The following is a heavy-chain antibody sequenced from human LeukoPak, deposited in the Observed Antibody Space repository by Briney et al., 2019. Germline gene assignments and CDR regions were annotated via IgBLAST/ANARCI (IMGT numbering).Heavy chain of an antibody. CDR3: AKALYSSGWSY. CDR2: ISYDGSNK. Sequence: PGGSLRLSCAASGVTFSSYGMHWVRQAPGKGLEWVAVISYDGSNKYYADSVKGRFTISRDNSKNTLYLQMNSLRAEDTAVYYCAKALYSSGWSYWGQGTLVTVSS. V-gene: IGHV3-30*18. D-gene: IGHD6-19*01. J-gene: IGHJ4*02. CDR1: GVTFSSYG.